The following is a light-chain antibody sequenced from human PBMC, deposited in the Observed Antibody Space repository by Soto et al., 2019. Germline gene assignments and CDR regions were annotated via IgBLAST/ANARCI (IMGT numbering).Light chain of an antibody. CDR1: SSDVGGYDY. J-gene: IGLJ2*01. Sequence: QSALTQPASVSGSPGQSITISCTGTSSDVGGYDYVCWYQQYPGKAPKLMIYAVTNRPSGVSNRFSGSKSGNTASLSISGVQAEDEADYYCSSYTSTGTVVFGGGTKVTVL. CDR2: AVT. V-gene: IGLV2-14*01. CDR3: SSYTSTGTVV.